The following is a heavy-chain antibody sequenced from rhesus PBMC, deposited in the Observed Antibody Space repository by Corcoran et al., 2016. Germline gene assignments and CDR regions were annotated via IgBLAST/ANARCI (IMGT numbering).Heavy chain of an antibody. CDR2: SKRKTDGGTA. J-gene: IGHJ4*01. CDR1: GFTFSNVH. CDR3: TTRSY. V-gene: IGHV3-30*01. Sequence: EVQLVESGGGLVQPGGSLRLSCVASGFTFSNVHMNWVRQAPGKGLEWVGRSKRKTDGGTADYAASVRGRFTISRDDSKNTLYLQMNSLKTEDTAVYYCTTRSYWGQGVLVIVSS.